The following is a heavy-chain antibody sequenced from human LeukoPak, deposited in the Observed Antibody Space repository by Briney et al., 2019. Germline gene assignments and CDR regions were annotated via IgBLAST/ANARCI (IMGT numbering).Heavy chain of an antibody. D-gene: IGHD3-22*01. Sequence: GGSLRLSCAASGFTFSSYGMHWVRQAPGKGLEWVAVIWYDGSNKYYADSVKGRFTISRDNSKSTLYLQMNSLRAEDTAVYYCARETYYYDSSGYYYYYYMDVWGKGTTVTVSS. CDR1: GFTFSSYG. V-gene: IGHV3-33*01. J-gene: IGHJ6*03. CDR3: ARETYYYDSSGYYYYYYMDV. CDR2: IWYDGSNK.